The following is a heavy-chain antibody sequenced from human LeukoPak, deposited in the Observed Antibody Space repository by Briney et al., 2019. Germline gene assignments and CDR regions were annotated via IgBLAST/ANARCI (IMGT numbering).Heavy chain of an antibody. V-gene: IGHV3-23*01. CDR3: AKYGQGGWYPLFDH. CDR2: MSGSGVNT. CDR1: GFTFRSYG. J-gene: IGHJ4*02. D-gene: IGHD6-19*01. Sequence: GALRLSCAASGFTFRSYGMSWVRQAPGKGLEWVSGMSGSGVNTDYADSVKGRFTISRDNSKNTLYLQMNSLRAEDTAVYYCAKYGQGGWYPLFDHRGQGTLVTVSS.